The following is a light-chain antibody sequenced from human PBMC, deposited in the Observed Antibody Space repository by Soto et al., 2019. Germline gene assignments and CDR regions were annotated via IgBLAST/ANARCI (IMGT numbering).Light chain of an antibody. CDR3: GTWHSSLSIL. CDR2: ENN. CDR1: SSNIGNNF. V-gene: IGLV1-51*02. Sequence: QAVVTQPPSVSAAPGQTVTISCSGSSSNIGNNFVSWYQQLPGTAPKLLIYENNKRPSGIPDRFSGSKSGTSATLGITGLQTGDEADYYCGTWHSSLSILFGGGTQLTVL. J-gene: IGLJ3*02.